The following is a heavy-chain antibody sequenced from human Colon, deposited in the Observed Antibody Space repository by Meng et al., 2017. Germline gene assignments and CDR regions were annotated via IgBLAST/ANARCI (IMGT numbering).Heavy chain of an antibody. J-gene: IGHJ4*02. V-gene: IGHV3-23*01. CDR2: ISGRGGDT. Sequence: GESLKISCAASGLPFSSYAVSWVRQAPGRGLEWVSSISGRGGDTYYVDSVKGRFTISRDNSNNTLYLQMNSLRPEDTAVYYCVKDRIRGSGGYCDYWGQGTLVTVSS. CDR3: VKDRIRGSGGYCDY. D-gene: IGHD1-26*01. CDR1: GLPFSSYA.